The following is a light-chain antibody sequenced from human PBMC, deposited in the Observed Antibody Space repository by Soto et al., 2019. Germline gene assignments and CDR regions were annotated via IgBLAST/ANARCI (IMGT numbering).Light chain of an antibody. CDR2: STS. Sequence: DIQMTQSPSSLSASVGDRVTITCRASQSVNRYLNWYQQKEGKAPKLLIYSTSILESGVPSRFSASGSGTDFTLTINSLQPEDFATYYCQQSYSNPRTFGQGTRVE. J-gene: IGKJ1*01. V-gene: IGKV1-39*01. CDR3: QQSYSNPRT. CDR1: QSVNRY.